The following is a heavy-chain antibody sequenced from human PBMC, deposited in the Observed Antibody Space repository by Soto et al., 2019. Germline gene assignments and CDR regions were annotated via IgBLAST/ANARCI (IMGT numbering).Heavy chain of an antibody. Sequence: GGSLRLSCAASGFTFSTYAMSWGRQAPGKGLEWVSAISVDGVSTYYADSVNGRFTISRHNSLNRLYLQMNSLRTEDTAVYYCAHPRGYGVFDAYDIWGQGAMVTVSS. CDR3: AHPRGYGVFDAYDI. D-gene: IGHD4-17*01. J-gene: IGHJ3*02. CDR2: ISVDGVST. V-gene: IGHV3-23*01. CDR1: GFTFSTYA.